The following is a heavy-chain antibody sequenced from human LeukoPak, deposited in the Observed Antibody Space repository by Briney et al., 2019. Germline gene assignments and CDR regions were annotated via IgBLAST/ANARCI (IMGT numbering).Heavy chain of an antibody. D-gene: IGHD2-15*01. J-gene: IGHJ5*02. CDR3: ATASGRSFWLDP. CDR1: GGSIGTLY. CDR2: IDYHGNT. V-gene: IGHV4-59*11. Sequence: PSETLSLTCIVSGGSIGTLYWNWIRQVPGKGLEWIGFIDYHGNTKYNPSLKSRDTMSVDTSVDQVSLRLTSVTAADTAIYFCATASGRSFWLDPWGQGRLVTVSS.